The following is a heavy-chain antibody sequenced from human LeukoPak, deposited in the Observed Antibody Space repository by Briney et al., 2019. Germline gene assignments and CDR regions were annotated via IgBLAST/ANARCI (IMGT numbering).Heavy chain of an antibody. J-gene: IGHJ5*02. D-gene: IGHD6-19*01. CDR1: GYTFSSYD. V-gene: IGHV1-18*01. Sequence: ASVKVSCKASGYTFSSYDISWVRQAPGHGLEWMGWITTYNGNTNYAQKLKGRVTMTTDTSTSTADMELRSLRAEDTAVYYCAKEKAVAAINWFDPWGKGPLVSVSS. CDR2: ITTYNGNT. CDR3: AKEKAVAAINWFDP.